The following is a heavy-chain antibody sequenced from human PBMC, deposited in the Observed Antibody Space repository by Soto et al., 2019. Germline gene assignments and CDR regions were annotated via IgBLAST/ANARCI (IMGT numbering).Heavy chain of an antibody. Sequence: EVQLLESGGGLVQPGGSLRLSCAASGFTLNNYGMSWVRQAPGKGLEWVSAISPNGQGIYYADSVKGRFIISKDNSKNTVFLHMDSLTAGDTAVYYCAKDRGDPRDYLHYWGQGTLVTVSS. CDR2: ISPNGQGI. V-gene: IGHV3-23*01. CDR3: AKDRGDPRDYLHY. D-gene: IGHD3-10*01. CDR1: GFTLNNYG. J-gene: IGHJ4*02.